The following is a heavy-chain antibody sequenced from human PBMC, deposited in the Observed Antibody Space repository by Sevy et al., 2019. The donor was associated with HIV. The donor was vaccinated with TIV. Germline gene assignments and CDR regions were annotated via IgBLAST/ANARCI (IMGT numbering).Heavy chain of an antibody. CDR3: ARGWATENWFDP. CDR2: IIPIFGTA. CDR1: GGTFSSYA. V-gene: IGHV1-69*13. J-gene: IGHJ5*02. Sequence: ASVKVSCKASGGTFSSYAISWVRQAPGQGLEWMGGIIPIFGTANYAQKFQGRVTITADESTSTAYMELSSLRSEDTAVYYYARGWATENWFDPWGQGTLVTVSS.